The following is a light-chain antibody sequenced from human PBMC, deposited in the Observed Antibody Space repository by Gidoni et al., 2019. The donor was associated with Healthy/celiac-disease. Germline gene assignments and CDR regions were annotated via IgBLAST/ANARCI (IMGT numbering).Light chain of an antibody. V-gene: IGLV2-23*01. CDR2: EGS. CDR1: SSDVGSYNL. J-gene: IGLJ1*01. Sequence: QSALTQPASVSGSPGQSITISCTGTSSDVGSYNLVSWYQQHPGKAPKLMIYEGSKRPSGVSKRFSGSKSGNTASLTISGLQAEDEADYYGCSYAGPPPFYVFGTGTKVTVL. CDR3: CSYAGPPPFYV.